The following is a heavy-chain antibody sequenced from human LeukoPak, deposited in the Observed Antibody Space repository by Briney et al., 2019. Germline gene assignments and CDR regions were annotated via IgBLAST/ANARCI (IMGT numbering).Heavy chain of an antibody. Sequence: GGSLRLSCAASGFTFSSYGMHWVRQAPGKGLEWVAFIRYDGSNKYYADSVKGRFTISRDNARNSLYLQMNSLRAEDTAVYYCARGFIRYGDYVDYWGQGTLVTVSS. CDR2: IRYDGSNK. V-gene: IGHV3-30*02. CDR3: ARGFIRYGDYVDY. D-gene: IGHD3-9*01. CDR1: GFTFSSYG. J-gene: IGHJ4*02.